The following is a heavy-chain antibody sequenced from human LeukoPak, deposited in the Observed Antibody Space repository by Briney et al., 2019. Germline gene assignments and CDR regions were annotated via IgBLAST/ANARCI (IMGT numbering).Heavy chain of an antibody. CDR1: GFTFSSYA. Sequence: GGSLRLSCAASGFTFSSYAMHWVRQAPGKGLEWVAVISYDGSNKYYADSVKGRFTISRDNSKNTLYLQMNSLRAEDTAVYYCASRPYGSGGYEDYWGQGTLVTVSS. J-gene: IGHJ4*02. CDR2: ISYDGSNK. D-gene: IGHD3-10*01. CDR3: ASRPYGSGGYEDY. V-gene: IGHV3-30*04.